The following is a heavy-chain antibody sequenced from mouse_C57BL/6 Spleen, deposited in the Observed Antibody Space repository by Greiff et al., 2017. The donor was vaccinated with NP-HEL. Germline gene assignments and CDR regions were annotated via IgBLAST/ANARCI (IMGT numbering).Heavy chain of an antibody. Sequence: QVQLQQSGPGILQPSQTLSLTCSFSGFSLSTFGMGVGWIRQPSGKGLEWLAHIWWDDDKYYNPALKSRLTISKDTSKNQVFLKIATVDTADTATYYCAYGNYWYFDVWGTGTTVTVSS. CDR1: GFSLSTFGMG. D-gene: IGHD2-1*01. CDR2: IWWDDDK. CDR3: AYGNYWYFDV. J-gene: IGHJ1*03. V-gene: IGHV8-8*01.